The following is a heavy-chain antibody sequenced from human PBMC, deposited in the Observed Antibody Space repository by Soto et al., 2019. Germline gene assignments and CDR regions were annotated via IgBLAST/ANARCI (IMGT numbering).Heavy chain of an antibody. CDR2: IYWDDDK. Sequence: SGPTLVNPTQTLTLTCTFSGLSLSTSGVGVGWIRQPPGKALEWLALIYWDDDKRYSPSLKSRLTITKDTSKNQVVLTMTNMDPVDTATYYCAHFVAVRLTHAFDIWGQGTMVTVSS. CDR1: GLSLSTSGVG. D-gene: IGHD2-15*01. CDR3: AHFVAVRLTHAFDI. V-gene: IGHV2-5*02. J-gene: IGHJ3*02.